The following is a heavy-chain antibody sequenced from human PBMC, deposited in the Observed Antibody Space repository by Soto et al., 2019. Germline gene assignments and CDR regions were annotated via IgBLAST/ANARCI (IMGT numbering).Heavy chain of an antibody. V-gene: IGHV3-33*01. CDR3: ARGGVYDTPEGFYGMDV. D-gene: IGHD3-9*01. Sequence: SLRLSCAASGFTFSSYGMHWVRQAPGKGLEWVAVIWYDGSNKYYADSVKGRFTISRDNSKNTLYLQMNSLRAEDTAVYYCARGGVYDTPEGFYGMDVWGQGTTVTVSS. J-gene: IGHJ6*02. CDR1: GFTFSSYG. CDR2: IWYDGSNK.